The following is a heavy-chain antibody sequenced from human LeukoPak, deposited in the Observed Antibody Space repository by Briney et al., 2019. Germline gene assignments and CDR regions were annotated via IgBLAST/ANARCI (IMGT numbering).Heavy chain of an antibody. J-gene: IGHJ5*02. CDR3: ARAPASGSSNWFDP. Sequence: SQTLSLTCVISGDSVSNNNAAWNWIRQSPSRGLEWLGRTYYRSKWYNDYTISVKSRIIINPDTSRNQFSLEMNSVTPEDTAVYYCARAPASGSSNWFDPWGQGTLVTVSS. D-gene: IGHD1-26*01. V-gene: IGHV6-1*01. CDR1: GDSVSNNNAA. CDR2: TYYRSKWYN.